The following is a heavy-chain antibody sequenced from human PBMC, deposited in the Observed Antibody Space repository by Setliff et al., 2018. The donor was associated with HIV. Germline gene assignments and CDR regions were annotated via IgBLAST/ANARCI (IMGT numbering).Heavy chain of an antibody. V-gene: IGHV4-38-2*01. J-gene: IGHJ4*01. Sequence: PSETLSLTCAVSGYSISSGFYWGWIRQPPGKGLEWIGSIYHSGSTYYNPSLRSRVTISVGTSKNQFSLKLSSVTAADTAGYYCARVGWDYYDSSGVGEFDYWG. CDR3: ARVGWDYYDSSGVGEFDY. CDR2: IYHSGST. D-gene: IGHD3-22*01. CDR1: GYSISSGFY.